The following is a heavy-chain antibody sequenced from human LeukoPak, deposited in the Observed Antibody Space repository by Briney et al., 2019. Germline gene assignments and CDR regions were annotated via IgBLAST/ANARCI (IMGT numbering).Heavy chain of an antibody. Sequence: GASVKVSCKASGYTFTGYYMHWVRQAPGQGLEWMGWINPNSGGTNYAQKFQGRVTMTRDTSISTAYMELSRLRSDDTAVYYCARSSDYDSSAYDAFDIWGQGTMVTVSS. V-gene: IGHV1-2*02. D-gene: IGHD3-22*01. J-gene: IGHJ3*02. CDR2: INPNSGGT. CDR3: ARSSDYDSSAYDAFDI. CDR1: GYTFTGYY.